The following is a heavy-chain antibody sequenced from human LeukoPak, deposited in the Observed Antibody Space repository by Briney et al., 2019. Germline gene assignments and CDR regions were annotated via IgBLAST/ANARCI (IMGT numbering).Heavy chain of an antibody. CDR3: AKDGDIVVVPAAMPAFFDY. CDR1: GFTFSSYA. J-gene: IGHJ4*02. CDR2: ISGSGGST. Sequence: GGSLRLSCAASGFTFSSYAMSWVRQAPGKGLEWVSAISGSGGSTYYADSVKGRFTISRDNSKNTLYLQMNSLRAEDTAVYYCAKDGDIVVVPAAMPAFFDYWGQGTLVTVSS. D-gene: IGHD2-2*01. V-gene: IGHV3-23*01.